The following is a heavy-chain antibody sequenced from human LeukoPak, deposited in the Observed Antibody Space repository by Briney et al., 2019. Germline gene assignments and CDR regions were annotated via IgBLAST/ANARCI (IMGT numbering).Heavy chain of an antibody. D-gene: IGHD1-1*01. J-gene: IGHJ4*02. V-gene: IGHV4-4*09. CDR1: GGSISTYY. CDR2: LYTTEST. Sequence: PSETLSLTCTVSGGSISTYYWSWIRQLPGKGLEWIGYLYTTESTNYNPSLESRVTISVDTSKNQFSLMMSSVTAADTAFYYCARRRTTGTTGYFDYWGQGILVTVSS. CDR3: ARRRTTGTTGYFDY.